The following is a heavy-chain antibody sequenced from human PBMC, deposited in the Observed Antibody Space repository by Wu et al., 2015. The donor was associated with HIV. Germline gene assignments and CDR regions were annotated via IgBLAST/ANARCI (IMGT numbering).Heavy chain of an antibody. Sequence: QVQLVRSGAEVKKPGASVKVSCKASGYTVSNYYIHWIQQAPGLGLEWMGWINPNSGGTNFAQKFQGRVTMTRDTSISTAYMELSGLTSDDTAIYFCATDSRDYNDEDGFSYYYFDHWGQGTLVTVSS. CDR2: INPNSGGT. D-gene: IGHD3-10*01. CDR3: ATDSRDYNDEDGFSYYYFDH. V-gene: IGHV1-2*02. J-gene: IGHJ4*02. CDR1: GYTVSNYY.